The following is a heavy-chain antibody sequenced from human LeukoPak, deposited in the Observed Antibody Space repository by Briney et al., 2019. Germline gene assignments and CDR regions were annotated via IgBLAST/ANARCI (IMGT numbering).Heavy chain of an antibody. CDR3: AKDRLEFYGSARYYFDS. CDR2: IRHDASSQ. Sequence: GGSLRLSCAASGFTFSSYGMHWVRQAPGKGLEWVAFIRHDASSQYYADSVKGRFTISRDSSKDTLYLQMNSLRTEDTAVYFCAKDRLEFYGSARYYFDSWGQGSLVTVSS. CDR1: GFTFSSYG. D-gene: IGHD3-10*01. J-gene: IGHJ4*02. V-gene: IGHV3-30*02.